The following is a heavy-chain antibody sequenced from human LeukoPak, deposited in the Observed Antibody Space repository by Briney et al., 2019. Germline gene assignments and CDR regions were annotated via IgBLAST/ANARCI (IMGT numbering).Heavy chain of an antibody. D-gene: IGHD3-3*01. J-gene: IGHJ4*02. CDR1: GFTFSSYA. V-gene: IGHV3-23*01. CDR3: AKDKDDFWSGSY. Sequence: KTGGSLRLSCAASGFTFSSYAMSWVRQAPGKGLEWVSAISGSGGSTYYADSVKGRFTISRDNSKNTLYLQMNSLRAEDTAVYYCAKDKDDFWSGSYWGQGTLVTVSS. CDR2: ISGSGGST.